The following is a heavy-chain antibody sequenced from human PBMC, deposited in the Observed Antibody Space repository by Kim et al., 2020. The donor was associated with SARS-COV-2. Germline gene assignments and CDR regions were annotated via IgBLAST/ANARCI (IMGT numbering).Heavy chain of an antibody. V-gene: IGHV4-39*01. Sequence: SETLSLTCTVSGGSISSSGYYWGWIRQPPGKGLEGIGTISYSGSTYYNPSLKSRVTISVDTSKNQFSLLLSSVTATDTSVYYCARQQLANWFDPWGQGTLVTVSS. CDR3: ARQQLANWFDP. D-gene: IGHD6-13*01. J-gene: IGHJ5*02. CDR2: ISYSGST. CDR1: GGSISSSGYY.